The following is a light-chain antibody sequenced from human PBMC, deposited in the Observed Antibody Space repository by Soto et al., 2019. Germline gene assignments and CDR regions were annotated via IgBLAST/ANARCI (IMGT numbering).Light chain of an antibody. CDR1: QDISYY. Sequence: DIQMTQSPSSLSASVGERVTITCRANQDISYYLAWYQQKQGKVPKLLIYGASTLQSGVPSRFSGSGSVTDFTLTISSLQPEDIATYYCQKYHSAPQTFGQGTKVEIK. V-gene: IGKV1-27*01. J-gene: IGKJ1*01. CDR2: GAS. CDR3: QKYHSAPQT.